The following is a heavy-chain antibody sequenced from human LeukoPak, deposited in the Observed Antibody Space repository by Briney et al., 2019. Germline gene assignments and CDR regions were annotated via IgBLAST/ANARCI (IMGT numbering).Heavy chain of an antibody. Sequence: GSLRLSCAASGFTFSGCGMHWVRQAPGKGLEGVAFIWYDGRDKYYADSVKGQFTISRDNSKNTLYLQMNSLRAEDTAVYYCAKDPYSYGSYFDYWGQGTLVTVSS. J-gene: IGHJ4*02. D-gene: IGHD5-18*01. CDR3: AKDPYSYGSYFDY. V-gene: IGHV3-30*02. CDR2: IWYDGRDK. CDR1: GFTFSGCG.